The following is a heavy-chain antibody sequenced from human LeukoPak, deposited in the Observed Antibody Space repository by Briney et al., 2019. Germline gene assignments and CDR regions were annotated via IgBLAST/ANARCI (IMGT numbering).Heavy chain of an antibody. D-gene: IGHD6-19*01. J-gene: IGHJ4*02. V-gene: IGHV3-48*03. CDR1: GFSFSNYE. CDR2: ISSSAILI. Sequence: PGGSLRLSCAASGFSFSNYEMNWVRQAPGKGLEWASFISSSAILIYYADSVKGRFTISRDNAKNSLFLQMDSLRVEDTAVYYCAKVSGSGWHFDHWGQGTLVTVSS. CDR3: AKVSGSGWHFDH.